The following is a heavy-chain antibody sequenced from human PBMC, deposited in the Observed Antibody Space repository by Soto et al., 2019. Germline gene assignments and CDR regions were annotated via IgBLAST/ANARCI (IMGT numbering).Heavy chain of an antibody. Sequence: GGSLRLSCAASGFPFSSYSMNWVRQAPGKGLEWVSYISSSSSTIYYADSVKGRFTISRDNAKNSLYLQMNSLRAEDTAVYYCARDQEWVDSSSWPFDYWGQGTLVTVS. CDR3: ARDQEWVDSSSWPFDY. D-gene: IGHD6-13*01. V-gene: IGHV3-48*01. CDR2: ISSSSSTI. J-gene: IGHJ4*02. CDR1: GFPFSSYS.